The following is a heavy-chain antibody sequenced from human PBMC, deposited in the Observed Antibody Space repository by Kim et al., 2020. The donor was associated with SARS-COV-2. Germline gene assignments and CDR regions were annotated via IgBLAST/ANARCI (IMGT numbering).Heavy chain of an antibody. CDR2: INLSGGT. Sequence: SETLSLTCAVYGGSFGTYYWSWMRQPPGKGLEWIGQINLSGGTNYNPSFKSRVTISVDTSKNQFSLKLSSVTVADTAVYYCARDPSVTIFGRRFDPWGQGTLVTVSS. CDR1: GGSFGTYY. D-gene: IGHD3-3*01. V-gene: IGHV4-34*01. J-gene: IGHJ5*02. CDR3: ARDPSVTIFGRRFDP.